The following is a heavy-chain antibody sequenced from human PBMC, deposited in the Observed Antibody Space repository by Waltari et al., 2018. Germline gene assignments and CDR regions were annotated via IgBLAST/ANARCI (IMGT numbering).Heavy chain of an antibody. Sequence: EVQLVQSGAEVKKPGESLKISCQSSGYSFTKYWIGWVRQVRGKGLEWMGNSETEDAETRYSPSFQGQGTISADKSNSTAYLQWSSLKASDTAIYYCARQRYCSSTDCCLGEGDAFDIWGQGTMVTVSS. V-gene: IGHV5-51*01. CDR3: ARQRYCSSTDCCLGEGDAFDI. CDR2: SETEDAET. CDR1: GYSFTKYW. D-gene: IGHD2-2*01. J-gene: IGHJ3*02.